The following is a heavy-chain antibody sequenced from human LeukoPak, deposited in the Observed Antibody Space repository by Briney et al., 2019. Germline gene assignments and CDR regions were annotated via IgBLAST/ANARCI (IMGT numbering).Heavy chain of an antibody. CDR3: ASNYFDSDGYYWGFDY. D-gene: IGHD3-22*01. CDR1: GFTFSDYY. CDR2: ISYDGSNK. V-gene: IGHV3-30-3*01. Sequence: GGSPRLSCAASGFTFSDYYMSWIRQAPGKGLEWVAVISYDGSNKYYADSVKGRFTISRDNSKNTLYLQMNSLRAEDTAVYYCASNYFDSDGYYWGFDYWGQGTLVTVSS. J-gene: IGHJ4*02.